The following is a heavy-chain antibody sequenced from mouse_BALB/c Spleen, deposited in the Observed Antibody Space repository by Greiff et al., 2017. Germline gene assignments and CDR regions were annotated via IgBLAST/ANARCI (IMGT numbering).Heavy chain of an antibody. CDR3: ARRSNPYYAMDY. D-gene: IGHD1-1*01. CDR1: GFAFSSYD. V-gene: IGHV5-12-1*01. Sequence: EVQGVESGGGLVKPGGSLKLSCAASGFAFSSYDMSWVRQTPEKRLEWVAYISSGGDSTYYPDTVKGRFTISRDNAKNTLYLQMSSLKSEDTAMYYCARRSNPYYAMDYWGQGTSVTVSS. CDR2: ISSGGDST. J-gene: IGHJ4*01.